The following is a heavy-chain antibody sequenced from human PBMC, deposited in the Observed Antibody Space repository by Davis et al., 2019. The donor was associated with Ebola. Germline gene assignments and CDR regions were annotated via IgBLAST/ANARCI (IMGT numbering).Heavy chain of an antibody. D-gene: IGHD2-21*01. J-gene: IGHJ5*02. CDR1: GGSISSYF. CDR3: ARARVGISYWFDP. Sequence: MPSETLSLTCTVSGGSISSYFWSWIRQPPGKGLEWIGYIYYSGSTYYNPSLKSRVTISVDTSKNQFSLKLSSVTAADTAVYYCARARVGISYWFDPWGQGTLVTVSS. CDR2: IYYSGST. V-gene: IGHV4-30-4*01.